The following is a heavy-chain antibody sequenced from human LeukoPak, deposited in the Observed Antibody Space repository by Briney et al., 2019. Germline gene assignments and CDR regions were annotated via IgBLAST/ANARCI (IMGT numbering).Heavy chain of an antibody. V-gene: IGHV4-59*01. J-gene: IGHJ4*02. D-gene: IGHD3-10*01. CDR1: GGSISSYY. Sequence: PSETLSLTCTVSGGSISSYYWSWIRQPPGKGLEWIGYTYYSGSTNYNPSLKSRVTISVDTSKNQFSLKLSSVTAADTAVYYCARVSTMVADYWGQGTLVTVSS. CDR3: ARVSTMVADY. CDR2: TYYSGST.